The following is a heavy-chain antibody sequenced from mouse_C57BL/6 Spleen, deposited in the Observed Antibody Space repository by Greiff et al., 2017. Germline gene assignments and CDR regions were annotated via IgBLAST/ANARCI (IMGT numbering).Heavy chain of an antibody. D-gene: IGHD2-5*01. CDR1: GFTFSSYG. Sequence: EVHLVESGGDLVKPGGSLKLSCAASGFTFSSYGMSWVRQTPDTRLEWVATISSGGSYTYYPDSVKGRFTISRDNAKNTLYLQMSSLKSEDTAMYYCARLIVTKNDNAMDYWGQGTSVTVSS. V-gene: IGHV5-6*01. CDR2: ISSGGSYT. J-gene: IGHJ4*01. CDR3: ARLIVTKNDNAMDY.